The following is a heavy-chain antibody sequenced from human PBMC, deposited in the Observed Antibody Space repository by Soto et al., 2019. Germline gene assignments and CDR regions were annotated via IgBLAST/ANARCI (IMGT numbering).Heavy chain of an antibody. CDR2: ISGSGGST. D-gene: IGHD2-8*02. CDR1: GFTFSSYA. CDR3: AKRVVSGRGDYYYGMDV. Sequence: VQLLESGGGLVQPGGYLRLSCAASGFTFSSYAMSWVRQAPGKGLEWVSAISGSGGSTYYADSVKGRFTISRDNSKNTLYLQMNSLRADDTAVYYGAKRVVSGRGDYYYGMDVWGQGTTVTVSS. V-gene: IGHV3-23*01. J-gene: IGHJ6*02.